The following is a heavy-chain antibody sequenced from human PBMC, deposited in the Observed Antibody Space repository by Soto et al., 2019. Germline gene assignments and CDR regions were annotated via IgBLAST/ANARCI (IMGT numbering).Heavy chain of an antibody. Sequence: QVQLVQSGAEVKKPGASVKVSCKASGYTFTSYGISWVRQAPGQGLEWMGWISAYNGNTNYAQKLQGRVTMTTDTSTSTAYMELRSLRSDDTAVYYCARDILARSGYYSPRWTGYWGQGTLVTVSS. D-gene: IGHD3-3*01. CDR3: ARDILARSGYYSPRWTGY. V-gene: IGHV1-18*01. J-gene: IGHJ4*02. CDR2: ISAYNGNT. CDR1: GYTFTSYG.